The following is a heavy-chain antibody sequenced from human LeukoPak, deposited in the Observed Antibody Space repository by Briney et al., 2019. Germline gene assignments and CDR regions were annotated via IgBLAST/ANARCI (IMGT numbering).Heavy chain of an antibody. D-gene: IGHD5/OR15-5a*01. CDR3: AKVSWESTSQDFDC. CDR2: ISGNGAGT. V-gene: IGHV3-23*02. J-gene: IGHJ4*02. Sequence: PGGSLRLSCTPSGFTFSSHAMSWVRQAPGKGLEWVSGISGNGAGTYYGDSVKGRFTISRDNSKNTLYLQMNSLRAEDTAVYYCAKVSWESTSQDFDCWGQGTWSPSPQ. CDR1: GFTFSSHA.